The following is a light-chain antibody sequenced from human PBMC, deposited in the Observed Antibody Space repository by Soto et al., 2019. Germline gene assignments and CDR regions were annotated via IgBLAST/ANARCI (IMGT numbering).Light chain of an antibody. J-gene: IGKJ1*01. CDR2: DAS. CDR1: VMISTY. V-gene: IGKV3-11*01. CDR3: QERSHWT. Sequence: EIVLTQSPVTLSLSPGQRATLSCRASVMISTYVAWYQQKPGQAPRLLIYDASNRATGVPARFSGSGSGTDFTLTISALEPKDFAVYYCQERSHWTFGRGTKVEI.